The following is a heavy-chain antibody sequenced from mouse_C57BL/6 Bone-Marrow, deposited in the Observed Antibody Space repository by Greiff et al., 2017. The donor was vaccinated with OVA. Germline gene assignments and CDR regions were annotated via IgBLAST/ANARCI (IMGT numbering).Heavy chain of an antibody. CDR3: ARPSYYSNYGDY. J-gene: IGHJ2*01. D-gene: IGHD2-5*01. CDR1: GYTFTSYW. V-gene: IGHV1-61*01. CDR2: IYPSDSET. Sequence: VQLQQPGAELVRPGSSVKLSCKASGYTFTSYWMDWVKQRPGQGLEWIGNIYPSDSETHYNQKFKDKATLTVDKSSSTAYMQLSSLTSEDSAVYYCARPSYYSNYGDYWGQGTTLTVSS.